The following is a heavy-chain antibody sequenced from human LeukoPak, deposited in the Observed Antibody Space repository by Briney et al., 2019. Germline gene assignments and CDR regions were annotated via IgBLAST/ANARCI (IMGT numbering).Heavy chain of an antibody. CDR1: GVTFSSSW. J-gene: IGHJ4*02. D-gene: IGHD6-19*01. Sequence: GGSLRLSCAASGVTFSSSWMSWVRQAPGKGLEWVANIKEDGSEKNYVDSVKGRFTISRDNAENSVYLQMNDLRAEDTGVYYCVTKEPSTSGWSYWGQGTLVTVSS. CDR2: IKEDGSEK. V-gene: IGHV3-7*01. CDR3: VTKEPSTSGWSY.